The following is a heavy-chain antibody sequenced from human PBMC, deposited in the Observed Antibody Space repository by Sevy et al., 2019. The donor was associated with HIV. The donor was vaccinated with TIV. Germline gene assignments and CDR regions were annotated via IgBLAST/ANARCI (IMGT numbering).Heavy chain of an antibody. CDR2: ISSSSYI. D-gene: IGHD2-2*01. Sequence: GGSLRLSCAASGFTFSSYSMNWVRQAPGKGLEWVSSISSSSYIYYADSVKGRFTISRDNAKNPLYLQMNSLRAEDTAVYYCAREGRYCSSTSCYDDYYYGMDVWGQGTTVTVSS. CDR1: GFTFSSYS. CDR3: AREGRYCSSTSCYDDYYYGMDV. V-gene: IGHV3-21*01. J-gene: IGHJ6*02.